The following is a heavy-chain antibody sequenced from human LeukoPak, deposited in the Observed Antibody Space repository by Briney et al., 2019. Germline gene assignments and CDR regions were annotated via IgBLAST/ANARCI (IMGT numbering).Heavy chain of an antibody. J-gene: IGHJ4*02. CDR1: GFTFSSYG. CDR2: IRYDGSNK. V-gene: IGHV3-30*02. D-gene: IGHD5-12*01. CDR3: AKDEREYGGPDY. Sequence: GGSLRLSCAASGFTFSSYGMHWVRQAPGKGLEWVAFIRYDGSNKYYADSVKGRFTISRDNSKNTLYLQMNSLRAEDTAVYYCAKDEREYGGPDYWGQGTLVTVSS.